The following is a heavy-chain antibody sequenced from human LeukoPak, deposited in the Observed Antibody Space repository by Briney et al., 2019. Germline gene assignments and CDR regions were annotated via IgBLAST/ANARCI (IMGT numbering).Heavy chain of an antibody. CDR3: ARTPDPYNWLDP. CDR1: GGSTSSYY. Sequence: SETLSLTCTVSGGSTSSYYWSWIRQPPGKGLEWIGYINFSGSTKYKSSLKSRVTISVDTSKNQFSLKLSSVTAADTAVYYCARTPDPYNWLDPWGQGTLVSVSS. J-gene: IGHJ5*02. CDR2: INFSGST. V-gene: IGHV4-59*01.